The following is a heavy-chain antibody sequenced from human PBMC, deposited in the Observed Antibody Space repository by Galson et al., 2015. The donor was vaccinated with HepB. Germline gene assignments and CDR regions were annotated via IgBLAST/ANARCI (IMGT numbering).Heavy chain of an antibody. D-gene: IGHD2-21*01. CDR1: GGSFSGYY. J-gene: IGHJ3*02. CDR3: AGPLMWSVYAFDI. Sequence: SETLSLTCAVYGGSFSGYYWSWIRQPPGKGLEWIGEINHSGSTNYNPSLKSRVTISVDTSKNQFSLKLSSVTAADTAVYYCAGPLMWSVYAFDIWGQGTMVTVSS. V-gene: IGHV4-34*01. CDR2: INHSGST.